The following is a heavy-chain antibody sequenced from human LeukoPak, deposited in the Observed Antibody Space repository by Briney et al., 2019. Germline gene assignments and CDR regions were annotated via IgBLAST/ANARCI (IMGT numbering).Heavy chain of an antibody. D-gene: IGHD2-2*01. CDR1: GFTFSSYA. V-gene: IGHV3-30-3*01. Sequence: PGGSLRLSCAASGFTFSSYAMHWVRQAPGKGLEWVVVISYDGSNKYYADSVKGRFTISRDNSKNTLYLQMNSLRAEDTAVYYCASTQSPGVVVPAAIDDYWGQGTLVTVSS. CDR3: ASTQSPGVVVPAAIDDY. J-gene: IGHJ4*02. CDR2: ISYDGSNK.